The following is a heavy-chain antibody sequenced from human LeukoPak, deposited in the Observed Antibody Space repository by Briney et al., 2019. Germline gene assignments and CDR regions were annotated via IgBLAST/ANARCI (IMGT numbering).Heavy chain of an antibody. CDR1: GFTFSSYA. CDR2: TSGSGGST. CDR3: AKEPYYYGSGDRPFDY. Sequence: TGGSLRLSCAASGFTFSSYAMSWVRQAPGKGLEWVSATSGSGGSTYYADSVKGRFTISRDNSKNTLYLQMNSLRAEDTAVYYCAKEPYYYGSGDRPFDYWGQGTLVTVSS. D-gene: IGHD3-10*01. J-gene: IGHJ4*02. V-gene: IGHV3-23*01.